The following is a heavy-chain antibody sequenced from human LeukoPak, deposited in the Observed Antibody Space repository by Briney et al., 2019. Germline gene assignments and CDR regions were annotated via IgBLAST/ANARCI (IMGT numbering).Heavy chain of an antibody. CDR2: ISGSGGST. D-gene: IGHD3-3*01. CDR3: AKVPVYYDFWSGSFDY. J-gene: IGHJ4*02. CDR1: GFTFSSYA. V-gene: IGHV3-23*01. Sequence: PGGSLRLSCAASGFTFSSYAMSWVRQAPGKGLAWVSAISGSGGSTYYADSVKGRFTISRDNSKNTLYLQMNSLRAEDTAVYYCAKVPVYYDFWSGSFDYWGQGTLVTVSS.